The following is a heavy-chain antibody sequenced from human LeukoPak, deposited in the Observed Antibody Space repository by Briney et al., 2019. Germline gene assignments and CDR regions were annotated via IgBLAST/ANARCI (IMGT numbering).Heavy chain of an antibody. CDR1: GGSISDYF. V-gene: IGHV4-59*08. J-gene: IGHJ4*02. D-gene: IGHD6-13*01. CDR2: IYYSGST. CDR3: ASSIAAAGTRPFDY. Sequence: SETLSLTCTVSGGSISDYFWSWIRQSPGGGLEWIGYIYYSGSTNYNPSLKSRVTISLDTSKNQFSLKLSSVTDADTALYYCASSIAAAGTRPFDYWGQGILVTVSS.